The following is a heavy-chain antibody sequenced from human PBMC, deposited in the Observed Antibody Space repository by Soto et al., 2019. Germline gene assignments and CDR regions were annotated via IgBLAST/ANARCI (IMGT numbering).Heavy chain of an antibody. J-gene: IGHJ4*02. CDR2: INPNSGGT. Sequence: ASVKVSCKASGYTFTGYYMHWVRQAPGQGLGWMGWINPNSGGTNYAQKFQGRVTMTRDTSISTAYMELSRLRSDDTAVYYCAILGSGSYSNVDYWGQGTLVTVSS. D-gene: IGHD3-10*02. CDR1: GYTFTGYY. V-gene: IGHV1-2*02. CDR3: AILGSGSYSNVDY.